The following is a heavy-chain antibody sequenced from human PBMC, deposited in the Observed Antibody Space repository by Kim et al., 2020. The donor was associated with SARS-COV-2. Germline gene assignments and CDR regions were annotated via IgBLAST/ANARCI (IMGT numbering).Heavy chain of an antibody. D-gene: IGHD4-17*01. J-gene: IGHJ6*02. Sequence: GGSLRLSCAASGFTFSSYGMHWVRQAPGKGLEWVAVIWYDGSNKYYADSVKGRFTISRDNSKNTLYLQMNSLRAEDTAVYYCAKELPPYDYGDYFYGGGDRSGNNYYYSGMDVWGQGTTVTVSS. CDR3: AKELPPYDYGDYFYGGGDRSGNNYYYSGMDV. CDR2: IWYDGSNK. CDR1: GFTFSSYG. V-gene: IGHV3-33*06.